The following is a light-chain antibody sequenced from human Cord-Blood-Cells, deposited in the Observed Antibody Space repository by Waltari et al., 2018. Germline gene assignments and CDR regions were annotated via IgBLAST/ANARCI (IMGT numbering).Light chain of an antibody. CDR1: QSVSIY. CDR2: DAS. V-gene: IGKV3-11*01. Sequence: EIVLTQSPATLSLSPGERATLSGRASQSVSIYLAWYQQKPGQAPRLLIYDASNRATGIPARCSGSGSGTDFTLTISSLEPEDFAVYYCQQRSNWPTFGGGTKVEIK. CDR3: QQRSNWPT. J-gene: IGKJ4*01.